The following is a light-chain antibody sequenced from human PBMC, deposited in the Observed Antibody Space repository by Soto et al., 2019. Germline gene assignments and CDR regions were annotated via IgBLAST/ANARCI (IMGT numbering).Light chain of an antibody. Sequence: QSVLTQPRSVSGSPGQSVTISCTGTSSDIGGQNFVSWYRQHPGKAPKVMIYDVTKRPSGVPDRFSGSKSGNTASLTISGLQAEDESDYYCCSYAGNYTLIFGGGTKLTVL. CDR1: SSDIGGQNF. CDR3: CSYAGNYTLI. J-gene: IGLJ2*01. V-gene: IGLV2-11*01. CDR2: DVT.